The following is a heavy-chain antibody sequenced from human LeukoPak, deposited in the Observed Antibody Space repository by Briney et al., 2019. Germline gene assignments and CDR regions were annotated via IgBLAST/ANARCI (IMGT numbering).Heavy chain of an antibody. Sequence: ASVKVSCKASGYTFTGYYMHWVRQAPGQGLEWMGWINPNSGGTNYAQKFQGRVTMTRDTSISTAYMELSRLRSDDTAVYYCARAADCSSTSCYGASYWFDPWGQGTLVTVSS. J-gene: IGHJ5*02. D-gene: IGHD2-2*01. CDR3: ARAADCSSTSCYGASYWFDP. V-gene: IGHV1-2*02. CDR1: GYTFTGYY. CDR2: INPNSGGT.